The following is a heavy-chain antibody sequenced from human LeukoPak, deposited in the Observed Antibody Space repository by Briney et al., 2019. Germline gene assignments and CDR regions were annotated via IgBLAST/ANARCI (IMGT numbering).Heavy chain of an antibody. Sequence: GGSLRLSCAASGFTFSSYEMNWVRQAPGKGLEWVSYISSSGSTIYYADSVKGRFTISRDNAKNSLYLQMNSLRAEDTAVYYCARGGISGWYGDYFDYWGQGTLVTVSS. V-gene: IGHV3-48*03. CDR3: ARGGISGWYGDYFDY. D-gene: IGHD6-19*01. CDR2: ISSSGSTI. J-gene: IGHJ4*02. CDR1: GFTFSSYE.